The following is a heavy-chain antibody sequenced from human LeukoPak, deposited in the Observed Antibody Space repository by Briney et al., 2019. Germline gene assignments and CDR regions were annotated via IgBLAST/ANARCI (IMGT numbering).Heavy chain of an antibody. D-gene: IGHD3-22*01. CDR1: GYTFTGYY. CDR2: INPNSGGT. J-gene: IGHJ4*02. V-gene: IGHV1-2*02. Sequence: GASVKVSCKASGYTFTGYYMHWVRQAPGQGLEWMGWINPNSGGTNYAQKFQGRVTMTRDTSISTAYMELSRLRSDDTAVYYCARDLYDHDSSGYYEFWGQGTLVTVSS. CDR3: ARDLYDHDSSGYYEF.